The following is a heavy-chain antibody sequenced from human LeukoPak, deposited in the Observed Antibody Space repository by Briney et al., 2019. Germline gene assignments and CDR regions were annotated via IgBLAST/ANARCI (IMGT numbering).Heavy chain of an antibody. CDR1: GGSISSYY. Sequence: PSETLSLTCTVSGGSISSYYGSWIRQPPGKGLEWSGYIYYSGSTNYNPSLKSRVTISVDTSKNQFSLKLSSVTAADTAVYYCARARVGSGSYSYFDYWGQGTLVTVSS. CDR2: IYYSGST. V-gene: IGHV4-59*01. CDR3: ARARVGSGSYSYFDY. J-gene: IGHJ4*02. D-gene: IGHD3-10*01.